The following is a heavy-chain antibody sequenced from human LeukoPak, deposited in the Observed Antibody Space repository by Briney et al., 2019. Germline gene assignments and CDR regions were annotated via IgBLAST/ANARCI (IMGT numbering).Heavy chain of an antibody. CDR2: ISGSGGST. D-gene: IGHD5-18*01. CDR1: GFTFDDYA. J-gene: IGHJ6*03. Sequence: GGSLRLSCAASGFTFDDYAMHWVRQAPGKGLEWVSAISGSGGSTYYADSVKGRFTISRDNSKNTLYLQMNSLRDEDTAVYYCAGRTAAQDYYMDVWGKGTTVIISS. V-gene: IGHV3-23*01. CDR3: AGRTAAQDYYMDV.